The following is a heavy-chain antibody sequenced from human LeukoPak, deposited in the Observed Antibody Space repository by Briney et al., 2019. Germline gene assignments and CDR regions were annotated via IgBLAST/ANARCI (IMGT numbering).Heavy chain of an antibody. CDR1: GGSFSGYY. CDR3: AREPLIGASSWFDP. D-gene: IGHD3-10*01. V-gene: IGHV4-34*01. J-gene: IGHJ5*02. CDR2: INHSGST. Sequence: SETLSLTCAVYGGSFSGYYWSWTRQPPGKGLEWIGEINHSGSTNYDPSLKSRVTISVDTSKNQFSLNLSSVTAADTAVYYCAREPLIGASSWFDPWGQGTLVTVSS.